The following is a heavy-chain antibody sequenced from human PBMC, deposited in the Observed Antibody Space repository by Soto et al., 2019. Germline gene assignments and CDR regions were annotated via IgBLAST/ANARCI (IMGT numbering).Heavy chain of an antibody. Sequence: QVQLVQSGAEVKKPGASVKVSCKASGYTFTSYDINWVRQATGQGLEWMGWMNPNSGNTGYAQKFQGRVTMTRNTSISTAYMDLSSLRSEDTAVYYCARGPYYDIVTGYYGMDVWGQGTTVTVSS. D-gene: IGHD3-9*01. CDR2: MNPNSGNT. V-gene: IGHV1-8*01. CDR1: GYTFTSYD. J-gene: IGHJ6*02. CDR3: ARGPYYDIVTGYYGMDV.